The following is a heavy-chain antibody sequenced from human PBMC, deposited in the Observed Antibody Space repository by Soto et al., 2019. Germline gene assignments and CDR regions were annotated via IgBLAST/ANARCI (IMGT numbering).Heavy chain of an antibody. CDR3: AKEGRYSSGRGYFDY. CDR2: ISGSGGST. CDR1: GFTFSSYG. Sequence: GGSLRLSCAASGFTFSSYGMSWVRQAPGKGLEWVSGISGSGGSTYYADSVKGRFTISRDNPKNTLYLQMNSLRAEDTAVYYCAKEGRYSSGRGYFDYWGQGTLVTVSS. D-gene: IGHD6-25*01. V-gene: IGHV3-23*01. J-gene: IGHJ4*02.